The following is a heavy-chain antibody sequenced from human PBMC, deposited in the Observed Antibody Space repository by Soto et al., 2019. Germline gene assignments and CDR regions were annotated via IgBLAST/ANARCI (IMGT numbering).Heavy chain of an antibody. D-gene: IGHD4-17*01. CDR3: ARVYGDYGNYYYGMDV. V-gene: IGHV3-13*01. Sequence: GGSLRLSCAASGFTFSSYDMHWVRQATGKGLEWVSAIGTAGDTYYPGSVKGGFTISRENARNSLYLQMNSLRAEDTAVYYCARVYGDYGNYYYGMDVWGQGTTVTVSS. J-gene: IGHJ6*02. CDR1: GFTFSSYD. CDR2: IGTAGDT.